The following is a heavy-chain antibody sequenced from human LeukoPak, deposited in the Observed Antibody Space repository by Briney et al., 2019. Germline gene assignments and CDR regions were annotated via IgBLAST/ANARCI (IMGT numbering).Heavy chain of an antibody. J-gene: IGHJ4*02. CDR2: IYPGDSDT. CDR1: GYSFTTYW. D-gene: IGHD2-15*01. Sequence: GESLKISCKGSGYSFTTYWIGWVRQMPGKGLEWMGIIYPGDSDTRYSPSFQGQVTISADKPISTAYLQWSSLKASDAARYYCARHSCSGGTCHTDYWGQGTLVSVSS. CDR3: ARHSCSGGTCHTDY. V-gene: IGHV5-51*01.